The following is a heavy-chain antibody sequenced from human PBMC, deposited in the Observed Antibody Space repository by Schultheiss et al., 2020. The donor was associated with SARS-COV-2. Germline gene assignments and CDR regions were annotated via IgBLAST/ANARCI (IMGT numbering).Heavy chain of an antibody. V-gene: IGHV3-23*01. D-gene: IGHD2-2*01. CDR1: GFTFSTYT. Sequence: GGSLRLSCAASGFTFSTYTMNWVRQAPGKGLEWVSGISGSGSNTFYSDSVKGRFTLTRDNSKNTLYLQMNSLRAEDTAVYYCAKFLSPGRIGYCSSDSCHYAFDIWGQGTKVTVSS. CDR3: AKFLSPGRIGYCSSDSCHYAFDI. CDR2: ISGSGSNT. J-gene: IGHJ3*02.